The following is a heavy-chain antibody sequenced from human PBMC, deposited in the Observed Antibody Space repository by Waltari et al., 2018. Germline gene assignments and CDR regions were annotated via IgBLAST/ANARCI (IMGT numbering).Heavy chain of an antibody. D-gene: IGHD2-15*01. CDR2: ISSSSSTI. V-gene: IGHV3-48*01. CDR1: GFTFSSYS. CDR3: ARDKNEGIFYY. J-gene: IGHJ4*02. Sequence: EVQLVESGGGLVQPGGSLRLSCAASGFTFSSYSTNWVRQAPGKGLEWVSYISSSSSTIYYADSVKGRFTISRDNAKNSLYLQMNSLRAEDTAVYYCARDKNEGIFYYWGQGTLVTVSS.